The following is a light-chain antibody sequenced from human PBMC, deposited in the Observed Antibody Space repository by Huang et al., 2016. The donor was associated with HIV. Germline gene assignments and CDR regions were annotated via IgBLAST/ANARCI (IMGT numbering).Light chain of an antibody. J-gene: IGKJ1*01. CDR3: MQVTHGWT. CDR1: QSIVNSDGKTY. V-gene: IGKV2-30*01. CDR2: LFS. Sequence: DVVITQSPLSLPVTPGQPASISCRSSQSIVNSDGKTYLNWFHQRPGQSPSRLFYLFSHREYGFPDRFSGSGSGTDFTLKISGVEAEDVVFYYCMQVTHGWTFGQGTKVEIK.